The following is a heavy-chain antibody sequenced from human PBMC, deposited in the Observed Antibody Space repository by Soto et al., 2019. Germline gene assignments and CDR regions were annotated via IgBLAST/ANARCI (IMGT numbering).Heavy chain of an antibody. J-gene: IGHJ4*02. CDR2: IIPIFGTA. V-gene: IGHV1-69*01. CDR1: GGTFSSYA. CDR3: ARGSRVYYDILTGYSRFDY. D-gene: IGHD3-9*01. Sequence: QVQLVQSGAEVKKPGSSVKVSCKASGGTFSSYAISWVRQAPGQGLEWMGGIIPIFGTANYAQTFQGIVTITVDESTSTAYMELSSLRSEDTAVYYCARGSRVYYDILTGYSRFDYWGQGTLVTVSS.